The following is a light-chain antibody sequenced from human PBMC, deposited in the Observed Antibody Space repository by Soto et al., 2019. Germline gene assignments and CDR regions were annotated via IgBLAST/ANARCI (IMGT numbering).Light chain of an antibody. J-gene: IGKJ5*01. Sequence: EIVLTQSPATLSLSPGERATLSCRASQSVRSYLAWYQQKPGQAPRPLIYAASNRATGIPARFSGSGSGTDFTLTISSLEPDDFAVYYCQQRSNWPITFGQGTRLEIK. V-gene: IGKV3-11*01. CDR3: QQRSNWPIT. CDR1: QSVRSY. CDR2: AAS.